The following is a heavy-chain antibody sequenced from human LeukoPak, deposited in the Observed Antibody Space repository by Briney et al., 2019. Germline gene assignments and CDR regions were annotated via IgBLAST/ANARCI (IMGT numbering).Heavy chain of an antibody. CDR2: IYYSGSN. CDR1: GGSISSYY. CDR3: ARLVVEDAFDI. J-gene: IGHJ3*02. D-gene: IGHD3-22*01. V-gene: IGHV4-59*01. Sequence: PSETLSLTCTVSGGSISSYYWSWLRQPPGKGLEWIGYIYYSGSNNYNPSLKSRVTISVDTSKNQFSLKLSSVTAADTAVYYCARLVVEDAFDIWGQGTMVTVSS.